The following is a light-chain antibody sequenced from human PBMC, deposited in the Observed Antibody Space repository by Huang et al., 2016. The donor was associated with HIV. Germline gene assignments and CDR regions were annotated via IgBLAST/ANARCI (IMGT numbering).Light chain of an antibody. CDR2: GAS. J-gene: IGKJ2*01. CDR1: QSIDSN. CDR3: QQYNNWPPYT. V-gene: IGKV3-15*01. Sequence: IVMTQSPATLSVSPGERATLSCRASQSIDSNLAWYQQKPGQAPRLLLYGASTRATGIPARFSGSGSGTDFTLTISSLQPEDSAVYYCQQYNNWPPYTFGQGTNLEI.